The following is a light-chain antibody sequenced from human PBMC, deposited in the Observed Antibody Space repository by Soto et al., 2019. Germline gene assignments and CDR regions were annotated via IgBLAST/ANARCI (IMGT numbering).Light chain of an antibody. CDR1: SSDVGGYNY. CDR3: SSYTSSSTLEVV. V-gene: IGLV2-14*01. J-gene: IGLJ2*01. Sequence: QSALTQPASVSGSPGQSITISCTRTSSDVGGYNYVSWYQQHPGKAPKLMIYDVSNRPSGVSNRFSGSKSGNTASLTISGLQAEDEADYYCSSYTSSSTLEVVFGGGTKLTVL. CDR2: DVS.